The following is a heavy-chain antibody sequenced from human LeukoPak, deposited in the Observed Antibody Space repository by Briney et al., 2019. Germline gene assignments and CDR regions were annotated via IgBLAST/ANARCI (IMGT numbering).Heavy chain of an antibody. Sequence: GASVKVSCKASGGTFSSYAISWVRQAPGQGLEWMGRIIPIFGTANYAQKFQGRVTITTDESTSTAYMELSSLRSEDTAVYYCASRGYSGSTSCTQVDYYDSSGYYYPFDYWGQGTLVTVSS. CDR3: ASRGYSGSTSCTQVDYYDSSGYYYPFDY. D-gene: IGHD3-22*01. J-gene: IGHJ4*02. CDR2: IIPIFGTA. V-gene: IGHV1-69*05. CDR1: GGTFSSYA.